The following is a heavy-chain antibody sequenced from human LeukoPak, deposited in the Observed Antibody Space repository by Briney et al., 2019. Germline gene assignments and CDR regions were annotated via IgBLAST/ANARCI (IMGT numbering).Heavy chain of an antibody. CDR2: ISSSGSTI. V-gene: IGHV3-11*01. Sequence: GGSLRLSCAASGFTFSDYYMSWIRQAPGKGLEWVSYISSSGSTIYYADSVKGRFTITRDNAKNSLYLQMNSLRAEDTAVYYCARGIDYYDSSGYYHWGQGTLVTVSS. D-gene: IGHD3-22*01. CDR1: GFTFSDYY. J-gene: IGHJ5*02. CDR3: ARGIDYYDSSGYYH.